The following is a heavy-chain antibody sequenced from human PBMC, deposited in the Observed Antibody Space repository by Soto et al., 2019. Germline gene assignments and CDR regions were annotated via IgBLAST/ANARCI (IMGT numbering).Heavy chain of an antibody. V-gene: IGHV4-31*03. CDR1: GGSISSGGYD. CDR3: AGGSGVAATHLDY. CDR2: IYYSGRT. Sequence: QLQESGPGLVKPSQNLSLTCTVSGGSISSGGYDWRWIRQHPGTGLEWIGYIYYSGRTYYNPYLTSRVTRTADTSNNQVSRKLSSVTTADMAVDYFAGGSGVAATHLDYWGEGTLVTVFS. J-gene: IGHJ4*02. D-gene: IGHD2-15*01.